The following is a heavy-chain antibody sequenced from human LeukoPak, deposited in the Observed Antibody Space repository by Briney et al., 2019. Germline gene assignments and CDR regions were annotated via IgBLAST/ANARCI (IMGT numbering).Heavy chain of an antibody. CDR3: AREPTYSGNDY. D-gene: IGHD5-12*01. J-gene: IGHJ4*02. Sequence: PGGSLRLSCAASGFTFSDYYMSWIRQAPGKGLEWVAVISYDGSNKYYADSVKGRFTISRDNSKNTLYLQMNSLRAEDTAVYYCAREPTYSGNDYWGQGTLVTVSS. V-gene: IGHV3-30*03. CDR1: GFTFSDYY. CDR2: ISYDGSNK.